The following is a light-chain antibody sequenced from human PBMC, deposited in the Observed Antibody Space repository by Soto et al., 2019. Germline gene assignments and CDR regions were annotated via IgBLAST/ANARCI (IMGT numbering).Light chain of an antibody. V-gene: IGLV2-14*01. CDR1: SSDVGGYNY. J-gene: IGLJ2*01. CDR2: DVS. Sequence: QSALTQPASVSGSPGQSITISCTGTSSDVGGYNYVSWYQQHPGKAPKLMIYDVSNRPSGVSNRFSGSKSGNTASLTISGLQAEGEADYYCSSYTSSSTRNVVFGGGTKLTVL. CDR3: SSYTSSSTRNVV.